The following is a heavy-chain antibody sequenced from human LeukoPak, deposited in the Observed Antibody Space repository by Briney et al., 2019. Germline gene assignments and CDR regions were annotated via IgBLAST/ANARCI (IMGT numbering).Heavy chain of an antibody. J-gene: IGHJ2*01. D-gene: IGHD6-13*01. Sequence: PSETLSLTCAVYGGSFSGYYWSWIRQPPGKGLEWIGYKDYSGSTNYSRSLKSRVTISVDTSKNQFSLKLSSVTAADTAVYYCARVYYSSSYDYWYFDLWGRGTLVTVSS. CDR2: KDYSGST. CDR1: GGSFSGYY. CDR3: ARVYYSSSYDYWYFDL. V-gene: IGHV4-59*01.